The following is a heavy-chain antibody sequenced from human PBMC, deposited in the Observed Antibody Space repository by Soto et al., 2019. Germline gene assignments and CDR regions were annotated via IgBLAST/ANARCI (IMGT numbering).Heavy chain of an antibody. CDR2: IYYSGSP. Sequence: SETLSLTCTVSGGSISSGDYYWSWIRQPPGKGLEWIGYIYYSGSPNYNPSLKSRVAISVDRSKNQFSLKLTSVTAADTAVYYCARLGGFYQAFDSWGQGTLVTVSS. D-gene: IGHD3-22*01. V-gene: IGHV4-30-4*01. J-gene: IGHJ4*02. CDR3: ARLGGFYQAFDS. CDR1: GGSISSGDYY.